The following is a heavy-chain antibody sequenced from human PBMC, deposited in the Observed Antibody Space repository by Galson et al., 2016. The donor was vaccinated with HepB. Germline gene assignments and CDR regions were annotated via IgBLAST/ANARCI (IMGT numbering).Heavy chain of an antibody. D-gene: IGHD4-17*01. Sequence: SLRLSCAASGFTFSTYAMSWVRQAPGKGLEWVSAISDSDDSTYHADSVKGRFTISRDNSKNTLYLQMNSLRAEDTAVYYCARGRIGTMTLNFDSWGQGTLVAVSS. CDR1: GFTFSTYA. CDR2: ISDSDDST. V-gene: IGHV3-23*01. J-gene: IGHJ4*02. CDR3: ARGRIGTMTLNFDS.